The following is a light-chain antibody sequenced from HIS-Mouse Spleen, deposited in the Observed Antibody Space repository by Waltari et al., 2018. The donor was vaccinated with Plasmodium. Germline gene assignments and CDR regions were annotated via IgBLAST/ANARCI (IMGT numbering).Light chain of an antibody. V-gene: IGLV1-47*01. CDR1: SSNIGSNY. Sequence: QSVLTQPPSASGTPGQRVTISCSGSSSNIGSNYVYWYQQLPGTAPKLLIYRNKQRRSGVPDRFSGSKCGTSACLAISGLRSEDEADYYGAAWDDSLSGPVFGGGTKLTVL. J-gene: IGLJ2*01. CDR3: AAWDDSLSGPV. CDR2: RNK.